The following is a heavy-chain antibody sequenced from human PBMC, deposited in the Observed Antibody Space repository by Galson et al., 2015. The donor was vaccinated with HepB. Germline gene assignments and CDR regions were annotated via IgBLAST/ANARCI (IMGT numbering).Heavy chain of an antibody. CDR2: ISSSGSYI. J-gene: IGHJ4*02. CDR3: ASIRDGYNRGDY. CDR1: GLDFFTIS. V-gene: IGHV3-21*01. Sequence: SLRLSCAVSGLDFFTISMDWVRQAPGMGLEWVASISSSGSYIQYADSVKGRFTISRDNGKNSLYLQMDSLRGEDTTVYYCASIRDGYNRGDYWGQGSLVTVSS. D-gene: IGHD5-24*01.